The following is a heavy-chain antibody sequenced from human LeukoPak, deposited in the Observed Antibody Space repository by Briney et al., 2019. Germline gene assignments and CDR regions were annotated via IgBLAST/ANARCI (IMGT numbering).Heavy chain of an antibody. CDR2: IYHSGST. V-gene: IGHV4-38-2*02. J-gene: IGHJ6*03. CDR1: GYSISSGYY. D-gene: IGHD5-24*01. CDR3: VREEDGANYYYYYMDV. Sequence: SETLSLTCTVSGYSISSGYYWGWIRQPPGKGLEWIGSIYHSGSTYYNPSLKSRVTISVDTSKNQFSLKLSSVTAADTAVYYCVREEDGANYYYYYMDVWGKGTTVTVSS.